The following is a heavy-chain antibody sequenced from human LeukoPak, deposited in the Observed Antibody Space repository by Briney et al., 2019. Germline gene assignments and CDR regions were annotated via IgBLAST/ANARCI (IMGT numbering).Heavy chain of an antibody. V-gene: IGHV4-39*07. Sequence: PSETLSLTCTVSGGSISSSSYYWGWIRQPPGKGLEWIGSIYFTGSTNYNPSLKSRVTISVDTSKNQFSLKLGAVTAADTAVYYCARIRRGSIRWYCDLWGRGTLVTVSS. CDR2: IYFTGST. CDR3: ARIRRGSIRWYCDL. J-gene: IGHJ2*01. CDR1: GGSISSSSYY. D-gene: IGHD3-10*01.